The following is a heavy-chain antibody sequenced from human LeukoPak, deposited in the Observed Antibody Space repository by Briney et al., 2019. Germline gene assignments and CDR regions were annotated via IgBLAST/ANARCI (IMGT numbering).Heavy chain of an antibody. D-gene: IGHD6-13*01. Sequence: GTLSLTCAVSGGSISSSYWWSWVRQPPGKGLEWIGEIYHGGSTNYNPSLKSRVTISVDKSKNQFSLKLSSVTAADTAVYYCARRPYSSIWYSLDYWGQGTLVTVSS. CDR2: IYHGGST. J-gene: IGHJ4*02. V-gene: IGHV4-4*02. CDR3: ARRPYSSIWYSLDY. CDR1: GGSISSSYW.